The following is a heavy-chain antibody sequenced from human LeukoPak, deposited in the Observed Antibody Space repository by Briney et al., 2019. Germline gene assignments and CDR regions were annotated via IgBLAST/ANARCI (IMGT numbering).Heavy chain of an antibody. CDR2: ISGSGGST. D-gene: IGHD3-9*01. Sequence: AGSLRLSCAASGFTFSSYAMSWVRQAPGKGLEWVSAISGSGGSTYYADSVKGRFTISRDNSKNTLYLQMNSLRAEDTAVYYCAKPLYDILTGYLDFDYWGQGTLVTVSS. V-gene: IGHV3-23*01. CDR3: AKPLYDILTGYLDFDY. J-gene: IGHJ4*02. CDR1: GFTFSSYA.